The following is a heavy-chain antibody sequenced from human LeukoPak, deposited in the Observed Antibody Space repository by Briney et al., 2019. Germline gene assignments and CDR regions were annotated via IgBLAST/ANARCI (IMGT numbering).Heavy chain of an antibody. V-gene: IGHV3-7*03. Sequence: GGSLRLSCAASGFALSSHWMTWVRQVPGRGPEWVANVNRDGSETYYLDSVKGRFTISKDNARSSLYLQMNSLRAEDTALYHCARNNGMDVWGQGTTVIVSS. CDR2: VNRDGSET. J-gene: IGHJ6*02. CDR3: ARNNGMDV. CDR1: GFALSSHW.